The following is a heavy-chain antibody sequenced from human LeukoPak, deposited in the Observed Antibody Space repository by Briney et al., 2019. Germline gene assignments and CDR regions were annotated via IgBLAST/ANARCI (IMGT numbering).Heavy chain of an antibody. V-gene: IGHV3-23*01. Sequence: PGGSLRLSCVASGFTFSNYAMSWVRQTPGKGLEWVSAISGSGGSTHYADSVKGRFTISRDNSKNTLFLQMNSLRAEDTAPYYCAKSVAIYFYYGLDVWGQGTTVAVSS. J-gene: IGHJ6*02. CDR3: AKSVAIYFYYGLDV. CDR2: ISGSGGST. CDR1: GFTFSNYA. D-gene: IGHD3-3*01.